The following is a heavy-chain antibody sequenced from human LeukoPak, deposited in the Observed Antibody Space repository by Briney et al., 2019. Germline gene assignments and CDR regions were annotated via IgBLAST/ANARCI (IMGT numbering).Heavy chain of an antibody. D-gene: IGHD3-22*01. Sequence: PGRSLRLSCIASGFTFGDYAMSWVRQAPGKGLEWVGFIRSKASGGTTEYAASVKDRFTISRDDSNSIAYLQMTSLKTEDSAIYYCSRMMQHSYDRGAYYRLFDYWGQGTLVTVSS. J-gene: IGHJ4*02. V-gene: IGHV3-49*04. CDR2: IRSKASGGTT. CDR3: SRMMQHSYDRGAYYRLFDY. CDR1: GFTFGDYA.